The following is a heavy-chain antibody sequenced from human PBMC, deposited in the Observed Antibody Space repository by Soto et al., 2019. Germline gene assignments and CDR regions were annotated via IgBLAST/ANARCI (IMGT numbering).Heavy chain of an antibody. J-gene: IGHJ6*03. D-gene: IGHD3-10*02. CDR2: ISWNSGSI. CDR3: AKEDGRGMFFYDYYYYYMDV. V-gene: IGHV3-9*01. Sequence: GGSLRLSCAASGFTFDDYAMHWVRQAPGKGLEWVSGISWNSGSIGYADSVKGRFTISRDNAKNSLYLQMNSLRAEDTALYYCAKEDGRGMFFYDYYYYYMDVWGKGTTVTAP. CDR1: GFTFDDYA.